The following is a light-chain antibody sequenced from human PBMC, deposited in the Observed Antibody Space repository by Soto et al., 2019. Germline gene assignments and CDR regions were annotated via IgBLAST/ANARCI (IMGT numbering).Light chain of an antibody. CDR3: NSYTSSNTRV. CDR1: SSDVGGYSR. J-gene: IGLJ1*01. V-gene: IGLV2-14*01. Sequence: QSALTQPASVSGSPGQSITISCTGTSSDVGGYSRVSWYQHHPGKAPKLMIYEVSDRPSGVSNRFSGSKSGNTASLTISGLQAEDEADYYCNSYTSSNTRVCGTGTKVTVL. CDR2: EVS.